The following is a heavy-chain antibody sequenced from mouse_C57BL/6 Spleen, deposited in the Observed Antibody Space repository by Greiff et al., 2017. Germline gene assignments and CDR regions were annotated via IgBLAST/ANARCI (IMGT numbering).Heavy chain of an antibody. CDR2: IHPNSGST. V-gene: IGHV1-64*01. CDR1: GYTFTSYW. J-gene: IGHJ1*03. D-gene: IGHD1-1*01. Sequence: QVQLQQPGAELVKPGASVKLSCKASGYTFTSYWMHWVKQRPGQGLEWIGMIHPNSGSTNYNEKFKSKATLTVDKSSSTAYMQLSSLTSEDSAVYYCARRITTVDYWYFDVWGTGTTVTVAS. CDR3: ARRITTVDYWYFDV.